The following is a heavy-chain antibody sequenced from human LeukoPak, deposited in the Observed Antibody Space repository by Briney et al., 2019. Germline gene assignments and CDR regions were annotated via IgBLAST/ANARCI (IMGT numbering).Heavy chain of an antibody. J-gene: IGHJ4*02. V-gene: IGHV3-30*02. CDR2: IRSDGSTS. CDR1: GFTFSSYS. D-gene: IGHD4-17*01. CDR3: VKDHGAYDLDS. Sequence: PGGSLRLSCAASGFTFSSYSMHWLRQAPGKGLQWLSHIRSDGSTSYCADSVKGRFTISRDNSKNTVYLQMNSLRPEDTAIYFCVKDHGAYDLDSWGQGALVTVSA.